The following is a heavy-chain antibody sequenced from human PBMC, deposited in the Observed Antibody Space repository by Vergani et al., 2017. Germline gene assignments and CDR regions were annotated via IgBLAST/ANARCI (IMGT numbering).Heavy chain of an antibody. CDR1: GGTFSSYT. CDR3: ARVMKGSKGDRVYYYYMDV. CDR2: IIPILGIA. V-gene: IGHV1-69*02. J-gene: IGHJ6*03. Sequence: QVQLVQSGAEVKKPGSSVKVSCKASGGTFSSYTISWVRQAPGQGLEWMGRIIPILGIANYAQKFQGRVTITADKSTSTAYMELSSLRAEDTALYHCARVMKGSKGDRVYYYYMDVWGKGTTVTVSS. D-gene: IGHD3-16*01.